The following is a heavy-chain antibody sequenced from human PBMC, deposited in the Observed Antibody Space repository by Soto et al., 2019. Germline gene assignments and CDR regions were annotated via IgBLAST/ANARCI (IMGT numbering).Heavy chain of an antibody. CDR3: ARDLQAPYGDSLDY. Sequence: QVQLVESGGGVVQPGRSLRLSCAASGFTFSSYGMHWVRQAPGKGLEWVAVIWYDGSNKYYADSVKGRFTISRDNSKNTLYLQMNSLRAEDTAVYYCARDLQAPYGDSLDYWGQGTLVTVSS. CDR2: IWYDGSNK. D-gene: IGHD4-17*01. J-gene: IGHJ4*02. V-gene: IGHV3-33*01. CDR1: GFTFSSYG.